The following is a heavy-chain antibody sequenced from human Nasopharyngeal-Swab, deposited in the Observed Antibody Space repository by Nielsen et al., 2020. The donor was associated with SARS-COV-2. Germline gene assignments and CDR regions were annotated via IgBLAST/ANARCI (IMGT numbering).Heavy chain of an antibody. CDR2: ISWNSGSI. J-gene: IGHJ5*02. D-gene: IGHD6-19*01. V-gene: IGHV3-9*01. CDR3: AKDLSSGWYGWFDP. Sequence: GGSLRLSCAASGFTFDDYAMHWVRQAPGKGLGWVSGISWNSGSIGYADSVKGRFTISRDNAKNSLYLQMNSLRAEDTALHYCAKDLSSGWYGWFDPWGQGTLVTVSS. CDR1: GFTFDDYA.